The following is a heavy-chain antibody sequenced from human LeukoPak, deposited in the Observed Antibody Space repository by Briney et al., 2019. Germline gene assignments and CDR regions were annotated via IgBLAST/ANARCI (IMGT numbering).Heavy chain of an antibody. J-gene: IGHJ4*02. CDR3: ARGCSSTSCYDY. CDR2: VYYSGTA. Sequence: PSETLSLTCTVSGGSMRSYYWSWIRQPPGKGLELIGYVYYSGTANYNPSLESRVTILVDTSKNQFSLNLSSVTAADTAVYYCARGCSSTSCYDYWGQGTLVTVSS. D-gene: IGHD2-2*01. CDR1: GGSMRSYY. V-gene: IGHV4-59*08.